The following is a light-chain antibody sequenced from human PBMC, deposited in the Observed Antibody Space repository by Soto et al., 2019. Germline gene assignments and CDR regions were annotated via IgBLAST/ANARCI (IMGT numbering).Light chain of an antibody. V-gene: IGKV3D-20*02. Sequence: EIVLTQSPGTLSLSPGERATLSCRASQSVSSSYLAWYQQKPGQAPRLLIYGASGRATGIPDRFSGSGSGTDFTLTISRLEPEDFAMYYCQQRSNWPLTFGQGTRLEIK. CDR1: QSVSSSY. J-gene: IGKJ5*01. CDR3: QQRSNWPLT. CDR2: GAS.